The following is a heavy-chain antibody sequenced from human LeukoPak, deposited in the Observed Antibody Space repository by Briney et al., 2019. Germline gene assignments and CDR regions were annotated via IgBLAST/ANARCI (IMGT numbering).Heavy chain of an antibody. J-gene: IGHJ1*01. D-gene: IGHD3-22*01. CDR1: GDSISSSSFY. CDR2: IYYSGST. CDR3: ARQSKGIIVITDFQH. V-gene: IGHV4-39*01. Sequence: SETLSLTCTVSGDSISSSSFYWGWIRQLPGKGLEWIGSIYYSGSTYYSPSLKSRVTISVDTSKNQFSLKLSSVTAADTAVYYCARQSKGIIVITDFQHWGQGTLVTVSS.